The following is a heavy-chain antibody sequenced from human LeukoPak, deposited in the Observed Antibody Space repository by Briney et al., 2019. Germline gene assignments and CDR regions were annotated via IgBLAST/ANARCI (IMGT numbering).Heavy chain of an antibody. CDR3: ARWGTRGKFDY. Sequence: GGSLRLSCAASGFTFSNYAMTRVRQAPGKGLDWVSAITTTGSGSYYADSVKGRFTISRDNSENTVFLQMNSLRAEDTAIYYCARWGTRGKFDYWGQGTLVTVSS. J-gene: IGHJ4*02. CDR1: GFTFSNYA. V-gene: IGHV3-23*01. D-gene: IGHD3-16*01. CDR2: ITTTGSGS.